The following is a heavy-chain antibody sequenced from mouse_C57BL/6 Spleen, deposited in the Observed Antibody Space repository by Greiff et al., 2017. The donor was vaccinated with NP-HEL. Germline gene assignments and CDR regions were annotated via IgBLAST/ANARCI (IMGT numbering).Heavy chain of an antibody. V-gene: IGHV1-80*01. J-gene: IGHJ1*03. D-gene: IGHD1-1*01. CDR1: GYAFSSYW. CDR2: IYPGDGDT. CDR3: APYYYGPGYFDV. Sequence: QVQLQQSGAELVKPGASVKISCKASGYAFSSYWMNWVKQRPGKGLEWIGQIYPGDGDTNYNGKFKGKATLTADKSSSTAYMQLSSLTSEDSAVYFCAPYYYGPGYFDVWGTGTTVTVSS.